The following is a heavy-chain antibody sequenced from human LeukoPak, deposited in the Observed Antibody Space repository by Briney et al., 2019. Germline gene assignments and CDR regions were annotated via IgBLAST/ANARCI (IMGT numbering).Heavy chain of an antibody. CDR3: AREDYGDYDSYWYFDL. CDR1: GYTFTGYY. D-gene: IGHD4-17*01. J-gene: IGHJ2*01. Sequence: GASVKVSCKASGYTFTGYYMHWVRQAPGQGLEWMGWINPNSGGTNYAQKFQGRVTMTRDTSISTAYMELSRLRSDDTAVYYCAREDYGDYDSYWYFDLWGRGTLVTVSS. CDR2: INPNSGGT. V-gene: IGHV1-2*02.